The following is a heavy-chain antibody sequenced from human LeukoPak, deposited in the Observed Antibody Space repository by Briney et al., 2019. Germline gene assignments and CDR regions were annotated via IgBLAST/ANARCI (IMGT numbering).Heavy chain of an antibody. D-gene: IGHD3-9*01. V-gene: IGHV3-7*01. J-gene: IGHJ4*02. CDR1: GFTFSSYW. Sequence: GGSLRLSCAASGFTFSSYWMSWVRQAPGKGLEWVANIKQDGSEKYYVDSVKGRFTISRDNAKNSLYLQMNSLRAEDTAVYYCARTLSRRIRYFDWLPSYFDYWGQGTLVTVSS. CDR3: ARTLSRRIRYFDWLPSYFDY. CDR2: IKQDGSEK.